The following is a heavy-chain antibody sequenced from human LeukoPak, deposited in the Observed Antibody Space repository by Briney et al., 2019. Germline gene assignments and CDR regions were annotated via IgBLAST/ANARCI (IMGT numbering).Heavy chain of an antibody. Sequence: GGSLRLSCAPSGFTFSSYAMSWVRQAPGKGLEWVSAISGSGGSTYYADSVKGRVTISRVQSTNTVYLQMNSLRADDTAVYYCAKAHCSSTSCSRADSWGQGTLVTVSS. CDR3: AKAHCSSTSCSRADS. CDR1: GFTFSSYA. J-gene: IGHJ4*02. D-gene: IGHD2-2*01. CDR2: ISGSGGST. V-gene: IGHV3-23*01.